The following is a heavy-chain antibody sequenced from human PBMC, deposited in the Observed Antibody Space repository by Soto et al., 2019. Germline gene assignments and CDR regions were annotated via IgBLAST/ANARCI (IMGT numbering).Heavy chain of an antibody. D-gene: IGHD2-2*01. CDR1: GGTFSRYS. Sequence: GASVKVSCKASGGTFSRYSITWVRQAPGHGLEWIGRIIPIFGIASYAQKFQGRVTITADESTSTAYMELSSLRSDDTAVYYCAREDRDRETGLVPAAIDGIDVWGQGTTVTVSS. CDR3: AREDRDRETGLVPAAIDGIDV. J-gene: IGHJ6*02. V-gene: IGHV1-69*13. CDR2: IIPIFGIA.